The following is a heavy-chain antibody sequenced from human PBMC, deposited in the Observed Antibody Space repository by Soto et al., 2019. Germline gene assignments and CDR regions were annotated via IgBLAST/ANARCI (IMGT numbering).Heavy chain of an antibody. CDR3: ARRGPGTYFDY. V-gene: IGHV3-23*01. D-gene: IGHD6-13*01. CDR2: ISGSGDST. Sequence: EVQLLDSGGGLVQPGGSLRLSCAASGFTFSSYAMNWVRQAPGKGLEWVSVISGSGDSTYYADSVKGRFTSSRDNSKNTLYLQMTSLRTEDTAVYYCARRGPGTYFDYWGQGTLVTVSS. CDR1: GFTFSSYA. J-gene: IGHJ4*02.